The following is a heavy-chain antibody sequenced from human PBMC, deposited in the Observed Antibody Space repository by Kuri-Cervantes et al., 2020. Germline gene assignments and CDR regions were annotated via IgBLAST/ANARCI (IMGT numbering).Heavy chain of an antibody. V-gene: IGHV4-4*02. CDR1: GGSISSSNW. CDR2: IYHSGST. D-gene: IGHD2-8*01. J-gene: IGHJ3*02. Sequence: SETLSLTCAVSGGSISSSNWWSWVRQPPGKGLEWIGEIYHSGSTNYNPSLKSRVTISVDTSKNQFSPKLSSVTAADTAVYYCARDSTIEGIVRAFDIWGQGTMVTVSS. CDR3: ARDSTIEGIVRAFDI.